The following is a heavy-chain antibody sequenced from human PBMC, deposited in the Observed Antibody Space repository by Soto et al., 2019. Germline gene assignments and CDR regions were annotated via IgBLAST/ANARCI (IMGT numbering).Heavy chain of an antibody. CDR1: GFTFSSYG. J-gene: IGHJ4*02. V-gene: IGHV3-33*01. CDR2: LWSYWSTGTNE. Sequence: GGSLRLSCAASGFTFSSYGMHWVRQAPGKGLEWVAVLWSYWSTGTNEYYADSVKGRFTISRDNSKNMLYLQMNSLRGEDMAVYYCARVGGSYYFDHWGQGTLVTVSS. D-gene: IGHD3-16*01. CDR3: ARVGGSYYFDH.